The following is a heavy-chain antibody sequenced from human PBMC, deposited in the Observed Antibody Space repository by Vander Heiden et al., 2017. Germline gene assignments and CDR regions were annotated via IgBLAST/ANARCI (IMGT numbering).Heavy chain of an antibody. CDR3: ARGRGYYDSDAFDI. CDR1: GYTFTDSY. J-gene: IGHJ3*02. CDR2: INPNSGGT. V-gene: IGHV1-2*02. Sequence: QVQLVQSGAEVKKPGASVKVSCKASGYTFTDSYMHWVRQAPGQGLEWMGWINPNSGGTNYAQKVQGRVTMTRDTSISTAYMELSRLRSDDTAVYYCARGRGYYDSDAFDIWGQGTMVTVSS. D-gene: IGHD3-16*01.